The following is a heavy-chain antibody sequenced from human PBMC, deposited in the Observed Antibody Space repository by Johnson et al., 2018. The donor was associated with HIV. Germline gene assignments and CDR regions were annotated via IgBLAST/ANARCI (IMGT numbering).Heavy chain of an antibody. CDR3: VRRISSASQAFDI. J-gene: IGHJ3*02. V-gene: IGHV3-48*03. CDR2: ITTSGRTT. Sequence: VQVVESGGGVVQPGRSLRLSCAASGFTFSSYEMNWVRQAPGKGLEWVSYITTSGRTTYYADSVKGRFTISRDNSKNTLYLQMNSLRAEDTAVYSCVRRISSASQAFDIGGQGTVVTVSS. CDR1: GFTFSSYE. D-gene: IGHD2-2*01.